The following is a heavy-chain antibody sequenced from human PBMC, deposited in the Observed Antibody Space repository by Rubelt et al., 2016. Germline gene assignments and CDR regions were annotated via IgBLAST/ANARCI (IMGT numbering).Heavy chain of an antibody. D-gene: IGHD2-2*01. Sequence: QVQLQQWGAGLLKPSETLSLTCAVYGGSFSGYYWSWIRQPPGKGLEWIGEINHSGSTNYNPSLKSRVTISVDTSKNPFSLKLSSVTAADTAVYYCARGGYCSSTSCYYRNWFDPWGQGNLVTVSS. CDR2: INHSGST. J-gene: IGHJ5*02. V-gene: IGHV4-34*01. CDR3: ARGGYCSSTSCYYRNWFDP. CDR1: GGSFSGYY.